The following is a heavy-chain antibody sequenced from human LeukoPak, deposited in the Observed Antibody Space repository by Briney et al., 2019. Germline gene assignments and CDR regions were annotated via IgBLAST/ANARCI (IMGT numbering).Heavy chain of an antibody. CDR1: GFTFSSYE. Sequence: GGSLRLSCAASGFTFSSYEMNWVRQAPGKGLEWVSYISSSGSTIYYADSVKGRFTIPRDNAKNSLYLQMNSLRAEDTAVYYCARDRAMYSGSHNSFDYWGQGTLVTVSS. V-gene: IGHV3-48*03. D-gene: IGHD1-26*01. CDR2: ISSSGSTI. J-gene: IGHJ4*02. CDR3: ARDRAMYSGSHNSFDY.